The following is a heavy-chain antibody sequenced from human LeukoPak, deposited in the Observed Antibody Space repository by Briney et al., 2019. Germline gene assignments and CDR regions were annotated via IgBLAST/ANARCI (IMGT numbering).Heavy chain of an antibody. CDR1: GYTFTGYY. D-gene: IGHD3-22*01. CDR2: INPSGGST. CDR3: ARVGYYDSSGYYGLDY. J-gene: IGHJ4*02. V-gene: IGHV1-46*01. Sequence: ASVKVSCKASGYTFTGYYMHWVRQAPGQGLEWMGIINPSGGSTSYAQKFQGRVTMTRDTSTSTVYMELSSLRSEDTAVYYCARVGYYDSSGYYGLDYWGQGTLVTVSS.